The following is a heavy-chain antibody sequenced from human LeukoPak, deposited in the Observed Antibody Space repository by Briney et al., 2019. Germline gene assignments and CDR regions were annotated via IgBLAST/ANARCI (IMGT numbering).Heavy chain of an antibody. J-gene: IGHJ4*02. D-gene: IGHD3-10*01. CDR1: GFTFSSSW. V-gene: IGHV3-74*01. Sequence: GGSLRLSCAASGFTFSSSWMYWVRQAPGKGLVWVSRINSDESITTYADSVKGRFTISRDNAKNTLYLQMNSLRAEDTAVYYCARGRYYGSGSYYRIGVYWGQGTLVTVSS. CDR2: INSDESIT. CDR3: ARGRYYGSGSYYRIGVY.